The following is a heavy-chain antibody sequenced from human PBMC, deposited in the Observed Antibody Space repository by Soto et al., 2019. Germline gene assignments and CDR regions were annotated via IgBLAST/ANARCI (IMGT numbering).Heavy chain of an antibody. CDR2: ISPNSGGT. D-gene: IGHD3-10*01. Sequence: QVQLVQSGAEVKTPGASVKVSCKASGYTFSGYYTHWVRQAPGQGLEWMGWISPNSGGTNYAQKFQGRVTMTRDTSISTAYMKLSRLTSDDTAVYYCARRLWVGESKGWSKDVWGQGNTVTVSS. J-gene: IGHJ6*02. CDR3: ARRLWVGESKGWSKDV. CDR1: GYTFSGYY. V-gene: IGHV1-2*02.